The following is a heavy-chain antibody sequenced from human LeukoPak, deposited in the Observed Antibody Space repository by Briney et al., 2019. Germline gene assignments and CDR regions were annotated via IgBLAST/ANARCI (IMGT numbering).Heavy chain of an antibody. V-gene: IGHV3-74*01. J-gene: IGHJ6*02. CDR2: INSDGSSI. D-gene: IGHD5-12*01. CDR1: GFTFSSHW. CDR3: ARESGYDYGAWYYYGMDV. Sequence: GGSLRLSCAASGFTFSSHWMHWVRHAPGKGLVWVSRINSDGSSIGYADSVKGRFTISRDNAKNTLYLQMNSLRAEDTAVYYCARESGYDYGAWYYYGMDVWGQGTTVTVSS.